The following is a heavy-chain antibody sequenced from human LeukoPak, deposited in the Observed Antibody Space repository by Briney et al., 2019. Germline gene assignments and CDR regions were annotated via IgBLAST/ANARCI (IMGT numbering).Heavy chain of an antibody. D-gene: IGHD6-25*01. Sequence: SETLSLTCNVSGYFIRSAYYWGWIRQPPGKGLEWIGSIYHSGSIYYNPSLKSRVTISVDTSKNQVSLKVRSVTAADTAVYYCARGPYSTGPWDAWGQGTMVTVSS. CDR2: IYHSGSI. CDR3: ARGPYSTGPWDA. J-gene: IGHJ3*01. CDR1: GYFIRSAYY. V-gene: IGHV4-38-2*02.